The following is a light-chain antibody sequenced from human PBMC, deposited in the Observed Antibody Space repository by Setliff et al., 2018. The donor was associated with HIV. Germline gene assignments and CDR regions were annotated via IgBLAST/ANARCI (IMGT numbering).Light chain of an antibody. CDR3: CSYAGGYILD. J-gene: IGLJ2*01. V-gene: IGLV2-11*01. CDR2: DVS. CDR1: SSDVGGYHY. Sequence: LAQPRSVSESPGQSVTISCTGTSSDVGGYHYVSWYQQHPGKAPKLMIYDVSKRPSGVPNRFSGSKSGNTASLTISGLQAEDESDYYCCSYAGGYILDFGGGTK.